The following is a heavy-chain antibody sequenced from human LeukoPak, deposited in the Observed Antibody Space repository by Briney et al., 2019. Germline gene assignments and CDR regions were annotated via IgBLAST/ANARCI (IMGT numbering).Heavy chain of an antibody. CDR3: ARDGELLWSLDY. D-gene: IGHD3-10*01. CDR1: GGTFSSYA. J-gene: IGHJ4*02. V-gene: IGHV1-69*05. CDR2: IIPIFGTA. Sequence: GASVKVSCKASGGTFSSYAISWVRQAPGQGLEWMGRIIPIFGTANYAQKFQGRVTITTDESTSTAYMELSSLRSGDTAVYYCARDGELLWSLDYWGQGTLVTVSS.